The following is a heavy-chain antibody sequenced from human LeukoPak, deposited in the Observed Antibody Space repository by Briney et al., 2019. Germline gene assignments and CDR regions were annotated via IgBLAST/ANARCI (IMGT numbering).Heavy chain of an antibody. CDR3: AKGNSGSYSYYFDY. J-gene: IGHJ4*02. Sequence: GGSLRHSCAASGFTFDDHGMSWVRQVPGKGLEWVSGINWNGGSTGYADSVKGRFTISRDNSKNTLYLQMNSLRAEDTAVYYCAKGNSGSYSYYFDYWGQGTLVTVSS. CDR1: GFTFDDHG. CDR2: INWNGGST. D-gene: IGHD1-26*01. V-gene: IGHV3-20*04.